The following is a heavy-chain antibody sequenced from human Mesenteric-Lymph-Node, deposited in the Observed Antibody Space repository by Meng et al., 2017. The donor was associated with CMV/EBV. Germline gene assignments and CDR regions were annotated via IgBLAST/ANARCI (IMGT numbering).Heavy chain of an antibody. J-gene: IGHJ6*02. CDR1: GFTFSSYA. D-gene: IGHD2-2*01. V-gene: IGHV3-23*03. CDR2: VYSGGTT. CDR3: AIPAAVGVSYYFGMDV. Sequence: GESLKISCAASGFTFSSYAMSWVRQAPGKGLEWVSVVYSGGTTYYADSVKGRFAISRDIPKNTLYLQMDSLSAEDTAVYYCAIPAAVGVSYYFGMDVWGQGTTVTVSS.